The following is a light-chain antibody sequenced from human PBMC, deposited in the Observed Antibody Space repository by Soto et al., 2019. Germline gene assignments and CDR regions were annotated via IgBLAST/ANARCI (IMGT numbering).Light chain of an antibody. CDR1: SSDVCYYDY. Sequence: QSALTQPASVSGSLGQSITISCTGTSSDVCYYDYVSWYQHCPGKAPKLMIYEVDNRPSGVSTRFSGSKSGITASLTISGLQAEDEADYFCSSYTGSSTHVVFGGGTKLTVL. CDR2: EVD. J-gene: IGLJ2*01. CDR3: SSYTGSSTHVV. V-gene: IGLV2-14*01.